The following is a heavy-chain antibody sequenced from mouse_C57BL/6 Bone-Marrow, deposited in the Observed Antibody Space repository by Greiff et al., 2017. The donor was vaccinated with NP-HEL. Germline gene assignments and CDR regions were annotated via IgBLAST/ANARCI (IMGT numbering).Heavy chain of an antibody. J-gene: IGHJ2*01. D-gene: IGHD2-3*01. Sequence: EVKLVESGGDLVKPGGSLKLSCAASGFTFSSYGMSWVRQTPDKRLEWVATISSGGSYTYYPDSVKGRFTISRDNAKNTLYLQMSHLKSEDTAMCYCARRDGYYQGWWGQGATLTVSS. CDR1: GFTFSSYG. V-gene: IGHV5-6*02. CDR2: ISSGGSYT. CDR3: ARRDGYYQGW.